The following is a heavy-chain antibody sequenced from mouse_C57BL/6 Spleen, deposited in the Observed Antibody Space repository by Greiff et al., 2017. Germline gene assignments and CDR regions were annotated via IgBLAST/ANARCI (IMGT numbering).Heavy chain of an antibody. J-gene: IGHJ2*01. CDR2: ISYDGSN. Sequence: DVKLQESGPGLVKPSQSLSLTCSVTGYSITSGYYWNWIRQFPGNKLEWMGYISYDGSNNYNPSLKNRISITRDTSKNQFFLKLNSVTTEDTATYYCARASYYSNYVVDYWGQGTTLTVSS. D-gene: IGHD2-5*01. CDR1: GYSITSGYY. V-gene: IGHV3-6*01. CDR3: ARASYYSNYVVDY.